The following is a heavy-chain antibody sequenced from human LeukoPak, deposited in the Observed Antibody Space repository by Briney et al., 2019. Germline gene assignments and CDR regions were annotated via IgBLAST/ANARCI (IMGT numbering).Heavy chain of an antibody. CDR2: IIPIFGTA. CDR3: ARGRAYFAWLFDY. Sequence: SSVKVTCKASGGTFSSYAISWVRQAPGQGLEWMGGIIPIFGTANYAQKFQGRVTITADESTSTAYMELSSLRSEDTAVYYCARGRAYFAWLFDYWGQGTLVTVSS. J-gene: IGHJ4*02. CDR1: GGTFSSYA. V-gene: IGHV1-69*13. D-gene: IGHD3-9*01.